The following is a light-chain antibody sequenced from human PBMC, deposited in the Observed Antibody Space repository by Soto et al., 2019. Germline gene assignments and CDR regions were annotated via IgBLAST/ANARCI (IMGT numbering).Light chain of an antibody. Sequence: AIQFTQSPYSLSASGGDRDTITFRASQGISSSLAWYQQKPGKAPKLLIYDASSLESGVPSRFSGSGSGTDFTLTISSLQPEDLATYYCQHPTFGGGTKVDIK. CDR2: DAS. CDR1: QGISSS. J-gene: IGKJ4*01. CDR3: QHPT. V-gene: IGKV1-13*02.